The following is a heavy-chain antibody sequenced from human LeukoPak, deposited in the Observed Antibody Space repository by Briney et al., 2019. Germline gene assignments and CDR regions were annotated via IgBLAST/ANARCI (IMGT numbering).Heavy chain of an antibody. CDR1: GGSLNSDDYY. J-gene: IGHJ4*02. CDR3: ARGTWSAGMRMRGYYFDD. Sequence: PTQTLSLTCTVSGGSLNSDDYYWSWIRQSPGKGLEWIGYIYYSGSTYYNPSLKSRVAMSLDTSKNHFSLMVRSVTAADTAVYYCARGTWSAGMRMRGYYFDDWGQGTLVTVSS. V-gene: IGHV4-30-4*01. D-gene: IGHD6-19*01. CDR2: IYYSGST.